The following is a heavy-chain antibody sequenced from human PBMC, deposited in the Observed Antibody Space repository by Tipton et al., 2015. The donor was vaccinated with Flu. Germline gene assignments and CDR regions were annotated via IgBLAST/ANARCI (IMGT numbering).Heavy chain of an antibody. CDR3: ARSHIVVVTGFDY. J-gene: IGHJ4*02. CDR1: GGSISSGGYY. D-gene: IGHD2-21*02. Sequence: LSCTVSGGSISSGGYYWSWIRQHPGKGLEWIGYIYYSGSTYYNPSLKSRVTISVDTSKNQFSLKLSSVTAADTAVYYCARSHIVVVTGFDYWGQGTLVTVSS. V-gene: IGHV4-31*03. CDR2: IYYSGST.